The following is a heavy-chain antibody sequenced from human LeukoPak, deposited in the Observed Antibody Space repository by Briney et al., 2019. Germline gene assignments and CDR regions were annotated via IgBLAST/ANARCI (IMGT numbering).Heavy chain of an antibody. D-gene: IGHD5-18*01. Sequence: GGSLRLSCAASGFTFSIYGMNWVRQAPGKGLEWVALIPYDGNKKYYAHSVKGRFPISRDNSKNKLYVQMDSLRPDDTAVYYCAKTGLQLWLFAYWGQGALVTVSS. CDR3: AKTGLQLWLFAY. CDR1: GFTFSIYG. CDR2: IPYDGNKK. J-gene: IGHJ4*02. V-gene: IGHV3-30*18.